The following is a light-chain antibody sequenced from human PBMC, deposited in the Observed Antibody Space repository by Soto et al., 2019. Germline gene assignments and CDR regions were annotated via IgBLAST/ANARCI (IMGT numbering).Light chain of an antibody. V-gene: IGKV3-20*01. CDR1: QSISSSY. J-gene: IGKJ2*01. Sequence: DIVLTQSPGSLSLSPGDRATITCRASQSISSSYLAWYQHKPGQAPRLLIYGASSRATGIPDRFSGSGSGTDFTLTISSLEPEDFAVYYCQQYGSLPHTFGQGTKLEIK. CDR3: QQYGSLPHT. CDR2: GAS.